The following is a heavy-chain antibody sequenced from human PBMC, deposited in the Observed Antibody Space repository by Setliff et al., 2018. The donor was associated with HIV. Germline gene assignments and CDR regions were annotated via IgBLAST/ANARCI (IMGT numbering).Heavy chain of an antibody. CDR2: INHSGST. J-gene: IGHJ4*02. CDR3: ARIHYDSSGDGGLDY. D-gene: IGHD3-22*01. V-gene: IGHV4-34*01. Sequence: PSETLSLTCAVYGGSFSAYYWSWIRQPPGKGLEWIGEINHSGSTNYNPSLKTRVTISLDTSKNQFSLKLSSVTAADTAVYYCARIHYDSSGDGGLDYWGQGTLVTVSS. CDR1: GGSFSAYY.